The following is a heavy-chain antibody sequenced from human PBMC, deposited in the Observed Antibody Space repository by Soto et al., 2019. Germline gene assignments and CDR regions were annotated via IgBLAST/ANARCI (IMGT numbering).Heavy chain of an antibody. J-gene: IGHJ6*03. CDR2: LGGNGFTT. Sequence: EVQLLESGGGLVQPGGSLRLSCVVSGFTFGSYAMSWVRQAPEKGPEWVAILGGNGFTTYYADSVKGRFTISGDKSKSTLFLQMNSLRADDTGVYYCAKGLRPSWTFCYYMDGWGRGTAVTVSS. V-gene: IGHV3-23*01. CDR1: GFTFGSYA. CDR3: AKGLRPSWTFCYYMDG. D-gene: IGHD2-2*01.